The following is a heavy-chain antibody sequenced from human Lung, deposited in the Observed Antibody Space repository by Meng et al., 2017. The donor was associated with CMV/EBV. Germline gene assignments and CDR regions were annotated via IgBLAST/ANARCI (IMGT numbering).Heavy chain of an antibody. CDR2: ISAYSGNT. D-gene: IGHD3-3*01. V-gene: IGHV1-18*04. J-gene: IGHJ4*02. Sequence: ASXXVSXKASGYTFTAHYFHWVRQAPGQGLEWMGWISAYSGNTNFAQNLQGRVTMTTDTSTSTAYMELRSLRSDDTAVYYCARNTIFGVVIIPWFDYWGQGTLVTVSS. CDR3: ARNTIFGVVIIPWFDY. CDR1: GYTFTAHY.